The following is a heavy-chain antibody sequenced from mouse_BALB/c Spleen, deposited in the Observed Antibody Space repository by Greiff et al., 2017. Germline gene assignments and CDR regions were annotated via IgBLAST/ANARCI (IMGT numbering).Heavy chain of an antibody. D-gene: IGHD1-2*01. Sequence: DVKLQESGAELVKPGASVKLSCTASGFNIKDTYMHWVKQRPEQGLEWIGRIDPANGNTKYDPKFQGKATITADTSSNTAYLQLSSLTSEDTAVYYCARSTATFYAMDYWGQGTSVTVSS. J-gene: IGHJ4*01. CDR1: GFNIKDTY. CDR3: ARSTATFYAMDY. V-gene: IGHV14-3*02. CDR2: IDPANGNT.